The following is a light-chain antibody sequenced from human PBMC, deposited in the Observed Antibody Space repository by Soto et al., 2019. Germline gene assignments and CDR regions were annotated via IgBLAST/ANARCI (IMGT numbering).Light chain of an antibody. Sequence: QSALTQPASVSGSPGQSITISCTGTSSDVGAYDYVSWYQQHPDKAPKLIIYVVSNRPSGVSNRFSGSKSGNTASLTISGLQAEDEADYYCSLYTSSDTPKVFGTGTKLTVL. CDR3: SLYTSSDTPKV. V-gene: IGLV2-14*01. CDR2: VVS. CDR1: SSDVGAYDY. J-gene: IGLJ1*01.